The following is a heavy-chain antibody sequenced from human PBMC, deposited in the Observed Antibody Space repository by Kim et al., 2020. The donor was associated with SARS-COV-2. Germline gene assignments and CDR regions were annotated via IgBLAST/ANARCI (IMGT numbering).Heavy chain of an antibody. V-gene: IGHV4-28*01. Sequence: SETLSLTCAVSGYSISSSNWWGWIRQPPGKGLEWIGYIYYSGSTYYNPSLKSRVTMSVDTSKNQFSLKLSSVTAVDTAVYYCARTLTGADHYDILTGYYKIDAFDIWGQGTMVTVSS. CDR1: GYSISSSNW. CDR2: IYYSGST. J-gene: IGHJ3*02. CDR3: ARTLTGADHYDILTGYYKIDAFDI. D-gene: IGHD3-9*01.